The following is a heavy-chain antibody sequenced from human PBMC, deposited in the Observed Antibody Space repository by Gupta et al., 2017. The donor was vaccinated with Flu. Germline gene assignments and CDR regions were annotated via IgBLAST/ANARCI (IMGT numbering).Heavy chain of an antibody. J-gene: IGHJ3*02. V-gene: IGHV4-39*01. CDR1: GGSISISSSSYY. D-gene: IGHD2-2*01. CDR3: ARQYISHCSSTTCYSDAFDI. CDR2: IYYSGNT. Sequence: QLQLQESGPGLVKPSETLSLTCTVSGGSISISSSSYYWGWIRQPPGKGLEWIGSIYYSGNTYYNPSLKSRVTISVDTSKILFSLTLSSVTAADTALYYCARQYISHCSSTTCYSDAFDIWGRGTMVTVSS.